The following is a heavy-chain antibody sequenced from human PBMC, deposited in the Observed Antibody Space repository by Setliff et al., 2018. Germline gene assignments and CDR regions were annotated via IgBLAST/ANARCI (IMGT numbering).Heavy chain of an antibody. CDR1: GFRFTSFG. CDR2: ISPYSGES. V-gene: IGHV1-18*01. J-gene: IGHJ4*02. CDR3: TRSRGPRVVLAADFDF. Sequence: VASVKVSCKTSGFRFTSFGFSWVRQAPGQGLEWMGWISPYSGESNYAQKFQDRLTVTADTSTKTTYMELRSLTSDDTAVYFCTRSRGPRVVLAADFDFWGQGTRVTSPQ. D-gene: IGHD3-16*01.